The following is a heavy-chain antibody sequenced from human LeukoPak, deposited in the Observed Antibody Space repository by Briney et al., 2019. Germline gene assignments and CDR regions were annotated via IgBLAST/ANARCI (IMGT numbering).Heavy chain of an antibody. Sequence: GASVKVSCKASGYTFTAHYIHWVRQVPGQGLQWMGWINPYNLGTNFAQAFQGGVIMTTDMSTNTVHMELRSLRFDDTAVYYCTRDMGGSYPFDPWGQGTVVTVTS. CDR3: TRDMGGSYPFDP. J-gene: IGHJ5*02. V-gene: IGHV1-2*02. D-gene: IGHD1-26*01. CDR2: INPYNLGT. CDR1: GYTFTAHY.